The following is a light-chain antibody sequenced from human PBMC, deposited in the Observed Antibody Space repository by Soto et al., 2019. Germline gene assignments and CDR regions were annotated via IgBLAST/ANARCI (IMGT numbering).Light chain of an antibody. CDR3: QKYNSVPLT. V-gene: IGKV1-27*01. J-gene: IGKJ4*01. CDR1: QGISNY. Sequence: DIQMTQSPSSLSASLGDRVTINCRASQGISNYLAWYQQRPGKVPKLLIYAASILHSGVPSRFSGSGSGTDFTLTISSLQPEDVATYYCQKYNSVPLTFGGGTKVEIK. CDR2: AAS.